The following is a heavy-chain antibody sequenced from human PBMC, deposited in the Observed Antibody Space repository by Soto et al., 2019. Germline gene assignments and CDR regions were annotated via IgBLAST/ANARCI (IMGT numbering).Heavy chain of an antibody. Sequence: QVQLQESGPGLVKPSETLSLTCTVSGGSISSYYWNWIRQPPGKGLEWIGYIYNSGNTNYNPSLRSRVTISVATSKNPFSLTLTSVTAADTAVYYCAAPPRYWGQGTLVPVSS. CDR3: AAPPRY. CDR2: IYNSGNT. J-gene: IGHJ4*02. D-gene: IGHD6-6*01. V-gene: IGHV4-59*01. CDR1: GGSISSYY.